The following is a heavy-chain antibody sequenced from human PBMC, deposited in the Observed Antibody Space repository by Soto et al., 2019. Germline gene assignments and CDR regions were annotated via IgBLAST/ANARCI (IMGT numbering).Heavy chain of an antibody. V-gene: IGHV3-23*01. Sequence: GGSLRLSCAASGFTFSSYAMSWVRQAPGKGLEWVSAISGSGGSTYYADSVKGRFTISRDNSKNTLYLQMNSLRAEDTAVYYCAKDSVAGLLPYYYYYYGMDVWGQGTTVTVSS. CDR3: AKDSVAGLLPYYYYYYGMDV. D-gene: IGHD3-22*01. J-gene: IGHJ6*02. CDR1: GFTFSSYA. CDR2: ISGSGGST.